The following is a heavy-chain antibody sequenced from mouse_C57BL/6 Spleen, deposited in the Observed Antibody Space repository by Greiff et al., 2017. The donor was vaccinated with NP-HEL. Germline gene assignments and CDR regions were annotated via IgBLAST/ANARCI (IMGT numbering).Heavy chain of an antibody. CDR3: ARGKLAKYYYAMDY. J-gene: IGHJ4*01. V-gene: IGHV5-4*03. Sequence: EVKLMESGGGLVKPGGSLKLSCAASGFTFSSYAMSWVRQTPEKRLEWVATISDGGSYTYYPDNVKGRFTISRDNAKNNLYLQMSHLKSEDTAMYYCARGKLAKYYYAMDYWGQGTSVTVAS. D-gene: IGHD4-1*01. CDR1: GFTFSSYA. CDR2: ISDGGSYT.